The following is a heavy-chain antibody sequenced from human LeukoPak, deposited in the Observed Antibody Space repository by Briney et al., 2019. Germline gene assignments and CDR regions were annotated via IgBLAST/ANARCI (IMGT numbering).Heavy chain of an antibody. CDR2: IRYDGSNK. J-gene: IGHJ4*02. CDR1: GFTFSSYG. CDR3: AKLGFITMVRGGPRPLDY. D-gene: IGHD3-10*01. Sequence: GGSLRLSWAASGFTFSSYGMHWVRQAPGKGLEWVAFIRYDGSNKYYADSVKGRFTISRDNSKNTLYLQMNSLRAEDTAVYYCAKLGFITMVRGGPRPLDYWGQGTLVTVSS. V-gene: IGHV3-30*02.